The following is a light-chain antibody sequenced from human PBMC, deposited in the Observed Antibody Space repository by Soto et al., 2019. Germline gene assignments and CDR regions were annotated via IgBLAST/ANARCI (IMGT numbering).Light chain of an antibody. CDR1: SSDVGGYNY. CDR2: EVT. V-gene: IGLV2-8*01. CDR3: SSYAASNNFYFV. J-gene: IGLJ3*02. Sequence: QSVLTQPPSASGFLGQSVTISCTGTSSDVGGYNYVSWYQQYPGRAPKLMIYEVTKRPSGVPDRFSGSKSGNTASLTVSGLQAEDEADYYCSSYAASNNFYFVFGGGTKVTVL.